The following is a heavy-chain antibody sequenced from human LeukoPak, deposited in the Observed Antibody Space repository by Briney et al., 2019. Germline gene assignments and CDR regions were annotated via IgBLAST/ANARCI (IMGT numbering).Heavy chain of an antibody. D-gene: IGHD6-19*01. V-gene: IGHV3-64D*09. J-gene: IGHJ4*02. CDR3: VKSPHASSSYFDY. Sequence: SGGSLRLSCSASGFPFSSFAMHWARQAPGKGREYVSAINSNGDITDYADSVKGRFAISRDSYKNTLYLHMSSLRGEDTAVYYCVKSPHASSSYFDYWGQGTLVTVSS. CDR2: INSNGDIT. CDR1: GFPFSSFA.